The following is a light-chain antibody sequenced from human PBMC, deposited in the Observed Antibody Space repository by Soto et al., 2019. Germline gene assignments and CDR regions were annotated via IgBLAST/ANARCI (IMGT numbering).Light chain of an antibody. V-gene: IGKV1-39*01. CDR3: QQLFDSPIT. J-gene: IGKJ5*01. CDR1: QTIISY. Sequence: DIQMTQSPASLSASIGDRVTITCRASQTIISYLNWYQQKPGKAPKLLIYAASSLQSGVPSRFSGSGSGTDFTLTISSLQPEDFATYYCQQLFDSPITFGQGTRLEIK. CDR2: AAS.